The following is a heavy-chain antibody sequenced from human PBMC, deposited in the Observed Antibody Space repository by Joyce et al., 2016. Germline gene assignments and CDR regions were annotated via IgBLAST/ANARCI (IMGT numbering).Heavy chain of an antibody. D-gene: IGHD1-14*01. CDR3: AHKGPVFVPYFFDS. V-gene: IGHV2-5*02. Sequence: QITLKESGPTLVKPTQTLTLTCTFSGFSLSTKGVGVGWIRQPPGKALERLALLYWDDDKRYSPSLKGRLTITKGTSKNPVVLTMTNMDPVDTATYYCAHKGPVFVPYFFDSWGQGTLVTVSS. CDR1: GFSLSTKGVG. J-gene: IGHJ4*02. CDR2: LYWDDDK.